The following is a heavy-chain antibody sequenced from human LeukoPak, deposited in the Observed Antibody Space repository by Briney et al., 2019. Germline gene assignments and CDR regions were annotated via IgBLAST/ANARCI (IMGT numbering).Heavy chain of an antibody. CDR2: IKQDGSEK. V-gene: IGHV3-7*05. CDR3: ARDWTLNY. D-gene: IGHD3/OR15-3a*01. J-gene: IGHJ4*02. CDR1: GFTFSNSW. Sequence: GGSLRLSCAASGFTFSNSWMSWVRQAPGKGLEWVATIKQDGSEKYYVDSVKGRFTISRDNAENSLHLQMSSLRAEDTAVYYCARDWTLNYWGQGTLVTVSS.